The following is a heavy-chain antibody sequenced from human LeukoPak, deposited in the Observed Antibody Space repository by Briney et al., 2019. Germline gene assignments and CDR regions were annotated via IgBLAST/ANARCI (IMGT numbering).Heavy chain of an antibody. J-gene: IGHJ4*02. CDR1: GFTFSSYG. CDR3: ARLGGRYSSGWLDY. D-gene: IGHD6-19*01. V-gene: IGHV3-33*01. CDR2: IWYDGSNK. Sequence: GRSLRLSCAASGFTFSSYGMHWVRQAPGKGLEWVAVIWYDGSNKYYADSVKGRFTISRDNSKNTLYLQMNSPRAEDTAVYYCARLGGRYSSGWLDYWGQGTLVTVSS.